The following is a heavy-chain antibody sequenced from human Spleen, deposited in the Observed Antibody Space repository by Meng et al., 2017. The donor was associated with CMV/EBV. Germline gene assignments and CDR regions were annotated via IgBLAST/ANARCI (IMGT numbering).Heavy chain of an antibody. Sequence: LSLDSIPSGGYSWNWIRQNPGRGLDWLGYIAYSGGTEYNPSLRTRLVISLDTSKSQFSLNLESVTAADTAVYYCARQRDFGDHSFDFWGQGTLVTVSS. CDR1: LDSIPSGGYS. CDR2: IAYSGGT. V-gene: IGHV4-31*02. D-gene: IGHD4-17*01. CDR3: ARQRDFGDHSFDF. J-gene: IGHJ4*02.